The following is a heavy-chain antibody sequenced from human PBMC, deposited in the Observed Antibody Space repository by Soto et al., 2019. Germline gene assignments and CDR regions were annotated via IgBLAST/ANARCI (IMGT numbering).Heavy chain of an antibody. D-gene: IGHD2-21*02. CDR3: AKRGPVVTLEKYFDY. CDR1: GFAFKNYA. Sequence: GGSLRLSCVASGFAFKNYAMTWVRQAPGKGLEWVSGISGSGNTYYADSVKGRFTISRDNPKNTLYLQMDSLRAEDTAVYYCAKRGPVVTLEKYFDYWGQGTLVTVSS. V-gene: IGHV3-23*01. J-gene: IGHJ4*02. CDR2: ISGSGNT.